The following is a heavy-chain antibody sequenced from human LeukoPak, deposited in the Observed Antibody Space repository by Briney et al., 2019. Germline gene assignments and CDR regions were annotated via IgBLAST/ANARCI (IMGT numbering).Heavy chain of an antibody. Sequence: GRSLRLSCAASGFTFSSYAMHWVRQAPDKGLEWVAVISYDGSNKYYADSVKGRFTISRDNSKNTPYLQMNSLRAEDTAVYYCARSYSGSFYNPRDYFDYWGQGTLVTVSP. J-gene: IGHJ4*02. CDR1: GFTFSSYA. CDR3: ARSYSGSFYNPRDYFDY. V-gene: IGHV3-30*04. D-gene: IGHD1-26*01. CDR2: ISYDGSNK.